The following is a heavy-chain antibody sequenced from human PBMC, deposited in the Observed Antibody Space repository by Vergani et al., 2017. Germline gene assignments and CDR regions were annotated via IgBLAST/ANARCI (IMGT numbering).Heavy chain of an antibody. CDR3: TRHYVYGDYVLNYYYGMDV. CDR1: GFTFSGSA. J-gene: IGHJ6*02. V-gene: IGHV3-73*02. Sequence: EVQLVESGGGLVQPGGSLKLPCAASGFTFSGSAMHWGRQASGKGLEWVGRIRSKANSYATAYAASVKGRFTISRDDTKNTAYLQMNSLKTEDTAVYYCTRHYVYGDYVLNYYYGMDVWGQGTTVTVSS. CDR2: IRSKANSYAT. D-gene: IGHD4-17*01.